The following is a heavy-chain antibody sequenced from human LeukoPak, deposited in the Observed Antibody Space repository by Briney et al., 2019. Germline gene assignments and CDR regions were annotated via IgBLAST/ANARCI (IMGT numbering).Heavy chain of an antibody. CDR1: GFTFSSYA. CDR2: ISGNGGST. Sequence: TGGSLRLSCAASGFTFSSYAMSWVRQAPGKGLEWVSVISGNGGSTYYADSVKGRFTISRDNSKNTLYLQVNSLRAEDTAVYYCAKDLLAATIDYYFDYWGQGTLVTDSS. V-gene: IGHV3-23*01. CDR3: AKDLLAATIDYYFDY. J-gene: IGHJ4*02. D-gene: IGHD5-12*01.